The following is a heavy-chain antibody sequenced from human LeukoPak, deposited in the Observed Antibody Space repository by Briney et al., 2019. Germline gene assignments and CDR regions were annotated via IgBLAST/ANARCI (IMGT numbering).Heavy chain of an antibody. CDR2: IYYSGST. D-gene: IGHD6-19*01. J-gene: IGHJ4*02. CDR1: GGSISSYY. V-gene: IGHV4-59*08. Sequence: SETLSLTCTVSGGSISSYYWSWIRQPPGKGLEWIGYIYYSGSTNYNPSLKSRVTTSVDTSKNQFSLKLSSVTAADPAVYYCARIAVAGTWYFDYWGQGTLVTVSS. CDR3: ARIAVAGTWYFDY.